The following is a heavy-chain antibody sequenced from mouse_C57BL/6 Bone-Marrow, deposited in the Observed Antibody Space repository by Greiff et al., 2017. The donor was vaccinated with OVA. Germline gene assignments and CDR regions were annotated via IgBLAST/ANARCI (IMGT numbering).Heavy chain of an antibody. J-gene: IGHJ3*01. CDR3: AREGAYGYLAY. Sequence: VQLQQSGPELVKPGASVKIPCKASGYTFTDYNMDWVKQSHGKSLEWIGDINPNNGGTIYNQKFKGKATLTVDKSSSTAYMELRSLTSEDTAVYYCAREGAYGYLAYWGQGTLVTVSA. V-gene: IGHV1-18*01. D-gene: IGHD2-2*01. CDR2: INPNNGGT. CDR1: GYTFTDYN.